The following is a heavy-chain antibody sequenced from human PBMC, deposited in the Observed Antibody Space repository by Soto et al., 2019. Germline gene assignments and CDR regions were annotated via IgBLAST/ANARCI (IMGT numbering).Heavy chain of an antibody. Sequence: GGSLRLSCAASGFTFSSYAMSWVRQAPGKGLEWVSTISGSGGSTYYADSVKGRFTISRDNSKNTLSLQMNSLRAEDTAVYYCAKTGYDSSGYYLLDFDYWGQGTLVTVSS. D-gene: IGHD3-22*01. CDR2: ISGSGGST. J-gene: IGHJ4*02. V-gene: IGHV3-23*01. CDR3: AKTGYDSSGYYLLDFDY. CDR1: GFTFSSYA.